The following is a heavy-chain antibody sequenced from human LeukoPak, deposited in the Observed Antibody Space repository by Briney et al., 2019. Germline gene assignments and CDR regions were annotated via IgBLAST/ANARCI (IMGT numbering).Heavy chain of an antibody. CDR3: AGDRVGQQLVGRKYYYYYMDV. D-gene: IGHD6-13*01. CDR2: IYYSGST. V-gene: IGHV4-39*07. Sequence: SETLSLTCTVCGGSISSSSYYWGWIRQPPGKGLGWIGSIYYSGSTYYNPSLKSRVTISVDTSRDQFSLKLRSVTAADTAVYYCAGDRVGQQLVGRKYYYYYMDVWGKGNTVTISS. J-gene: IGHJ6*03. CDR1: GGSISSSSYY.